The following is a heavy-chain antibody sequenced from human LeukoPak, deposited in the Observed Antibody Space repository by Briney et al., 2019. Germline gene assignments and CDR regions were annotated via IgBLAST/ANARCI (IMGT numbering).Heavy chain of an antibody. V-gene: IGHV3-7*03. CDR1: GFTFSSYS. J-gene: IGHJ4*02. CDR3: TTDHRTIYGVVFPDY. Sequence: GGSLRLSCAASGFTFSSYSMNWVRQAPGKGLEWVANIKQDGSAKFYVDSVKGRFTISRDNSKNTLYLQMNSLQTEDTAVYYCTTDHRTIYGVVFPDYWGQGTLVTVSS. CDR2: IKQDGSAK. D-gene: IGHD3-3*01.